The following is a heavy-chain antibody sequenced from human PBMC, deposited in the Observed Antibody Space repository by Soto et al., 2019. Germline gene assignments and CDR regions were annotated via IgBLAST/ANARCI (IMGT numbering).Heavy chain of an antibody. CDR2: IIPIFGTA. D-gene: IGHD1-7*01. V-gene: IGHV1-69*13. CDR3: ARRGGTTSNWFDP. Sequence: SVKVSCKASGGTFSSYAISWVRQAPGQGLEWMGGIIPIFGTANYAQKFQGRVTITADESTSTAYMELSSLRSEDTAVYYCARRGGTTSNWFDPWGQGTLVTVSS. J-gene: IGHJ5*02. CDR1: GGTFSSYA.